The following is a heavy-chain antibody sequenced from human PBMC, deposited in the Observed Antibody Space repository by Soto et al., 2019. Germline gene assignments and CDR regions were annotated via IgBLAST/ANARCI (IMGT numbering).Heavy chain of an antibody. CDR1: GFTFSSYG. D-gene: IGHD4-17*01. CDR3: ASFNHYGYEIDY. Sequence: QVQLVESGGGVVQPGRSLRLSCAASGFTFSSYGMHWVRQAPGKGLEWVAVIWYDGSNKYYADSVKGRFTISRDNSKNTLYLQMNSLRAEDTAVYYCASFNHYGYEIDYWGQGTLVTVSS. CDR2: IWYDGSNK. J-gene: IGHJ4*02. V-gene: IGHV3-33*01.